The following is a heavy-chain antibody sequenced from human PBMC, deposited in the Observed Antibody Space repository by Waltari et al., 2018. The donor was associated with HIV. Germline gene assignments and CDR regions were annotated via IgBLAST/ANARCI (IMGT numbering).Heavy chain of an antibody. CDR1: GYTLTRYG. CDR2: ISYYGDNK. CDR3: ARGASGWSPGY. V-gene: IGHV3-30*03. J-gene: IGHJ4*02. Sequence: QVQLVDSGGGVVQPGRSLSLSCAASGYTLTRYGMHWVRQAPGKGLEWVTVISYYGDNKYYADSVKGGFTISRDNSKNTLYLQMNSLRPEDTAVYYCARGASGWSPGYWGQGTLVTVSS. D-gene: IGHD6-19*01.